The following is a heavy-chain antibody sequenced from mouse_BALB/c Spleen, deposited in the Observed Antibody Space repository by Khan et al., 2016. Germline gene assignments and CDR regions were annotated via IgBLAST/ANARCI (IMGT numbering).Heavy chain of an antibody. Sequence: EVELVESGGDLVKPGGSLKLSCTASGFTFSTYDMSWVRQTPDERLEWVATISGGGSYTYYPDSVKGRFTISRDNAKNTLFLQMSRLKSEDTAMYYCARLDSGPYAMDYWGQGTSVTVSS. CDR1: GFTFSTYD. CDR3: ARLDSGPYAMDY. J-gene: IGHJ4*01. CDR2: ISGGGSYT. V-gene: IGHV5-6*01.